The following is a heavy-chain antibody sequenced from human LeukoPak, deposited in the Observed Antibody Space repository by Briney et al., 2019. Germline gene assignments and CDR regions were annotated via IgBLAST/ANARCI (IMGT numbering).Heavy chain of an antibody. CDR2: INPSGGST. V-gene: IGHV1-46*01. CDR3: ARELPGIGEPEIRGVYYGMDV. CDR1: GYTLTSYY. J-gene: IGHJ6*04. D-gene: IGHD3-10*01. Sequence: GASVKVSCKASGYTLTSYYMHWVRQAPGQGLEWMGIINPSGGSTSYAQKFQGRVTMTRDTSTSTVYMELSSLRSEDTAVYYCARELPGIGEPEIRGVYYGMDVWGKGTTVTVSS.